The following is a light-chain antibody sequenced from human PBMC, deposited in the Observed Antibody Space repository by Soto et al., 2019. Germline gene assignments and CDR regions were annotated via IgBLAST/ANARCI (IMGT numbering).Light chain of an antibody. V-gene: IGKV3-15*01. CDR3: HQYDDGPYT. Sequence: EIVMTQSPATLSVSPGERATLSCRASQSVSSNVAWYQQIPGPTPRLLIYGASTRATTIPVRFSGSGSGTEFTLTISSLQSEDFAVYYCHQYDDGPYTFGQGTKVEI. J-gene: IGKJ2*01. CDR2: GAS. CDR1: QSVSSN.